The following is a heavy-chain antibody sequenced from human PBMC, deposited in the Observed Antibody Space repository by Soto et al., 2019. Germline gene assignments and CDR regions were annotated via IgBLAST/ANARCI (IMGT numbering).Heavy chain of an antibody. CDR1: GGSISSYY. D-gene: IGHD2-2*01. V-gene: IGHV4-59*01. J-gene: IGHJ5*02. CDR3: LIHQVQAALLGWFDH. CDR2: IYYSGST. Sequence: PSETLSLTCTVSGGSISSYYWRWIRQPPGKGLEWIGYIYYSGSTNYNPSLKSRVTISVDTSKNQFSLKLSSVTAADTAVYYCLIHQVQAALLGWFDHWGQGTLVTV.